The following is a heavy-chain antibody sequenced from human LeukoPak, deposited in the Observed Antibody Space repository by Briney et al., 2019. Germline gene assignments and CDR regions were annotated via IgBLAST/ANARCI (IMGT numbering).Heavy chain of an antibody. D-gene: IGHD6-13*01. CDR1: GFTFSSYA. Sequence: GGSLRLSCAASGFTFSSYAMHWVRQAPGKGLEWVAVISYDGSNKYYADSVKGRFTISRDNSKNTLYLQMNSLRAEDTAVYYCAKGKGSSWADAFDIWGQGTMVTVSS. J-gene: IGHJ3*02. CDR2: ISYDGSNK. CDR3: AKGKGSSWADAFDI. V-gene: IGHV3-30-3*01.